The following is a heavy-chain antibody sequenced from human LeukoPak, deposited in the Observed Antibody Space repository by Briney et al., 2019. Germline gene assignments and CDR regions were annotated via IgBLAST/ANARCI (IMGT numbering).Heavy chain of an antibody. CDR3: TSSFT. J-gene: IGHJ4*02. D-gene: IGHD2-15*01. CDR2: ISWNSGSI. V-gene: IGHV3-9*01. CDR1: GFTFGNYA. Sequence: GGSLRLSCTTSGFTFGNYAMHWVRQGPGKGLEWVSGISWNSGSIGYADSVKGRFTISRDNAKNSLYLQMNSLRVGDTALYYCTSSFTWGQGTLVTVSS.